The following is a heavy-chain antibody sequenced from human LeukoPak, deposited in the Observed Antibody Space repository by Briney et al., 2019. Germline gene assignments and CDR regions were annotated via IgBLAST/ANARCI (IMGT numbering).Heavy chain of an antibody. CDR1: GGSISSGGYS. CDR3: ATLNYYDSSGS. D-gene: IGHD3-22*01. V-gene: IGHV4-30-2*01. Sequence: SQTLSLTCAVSGGSISSGGYSWSWIRQPPGKGLEWIGYIYHSGSTYYNPSLKSRVTISVDRSKDQFSLKLSSVTAADTAVYYCATLNYYDSSGSWGQGTLVTVSS. CDR2: IYHSGST. J-gene: IGHJ4*02.